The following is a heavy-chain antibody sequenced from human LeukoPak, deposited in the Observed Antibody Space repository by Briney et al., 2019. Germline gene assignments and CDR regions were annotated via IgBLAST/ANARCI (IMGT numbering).Heavy chain of an antibody. D-gene: IGHD3-10*01. J-gene: IGHJ4*02. CDR2: VNPNSGGV. CDR3: AREIWFGDPSPPFHFDY. CDR1: GYTFTGYY. Sequence: GASVKVSCKASGYTFTGYYMHWVRQAPGQGLEWMGWVNPNSGGVDYAQKFQGRVTMTRDTSISTAYMELSRLRSDDTAVYYCAREIWFGDPSPPFHFDYWGQGTVVTVSS. V-gene: IGHV1-2*02.